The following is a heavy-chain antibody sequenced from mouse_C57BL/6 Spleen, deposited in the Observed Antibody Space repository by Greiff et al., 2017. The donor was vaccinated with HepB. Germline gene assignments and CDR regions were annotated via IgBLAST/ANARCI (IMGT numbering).Heavy chain of an antibody. J-gene: IGHJ4*01. V-gene: IGHV1-15*01. CDR2: IDPETGGT. D-gene: IGHD1-1*01. CDR1: GYTFTDYE. Sequence: QVQLQQSGAELVRPGASVTLSCKASGYTFTDYEMHWVKQTPVHGLEWIGAIDPETGGTAYNQKFKGKAILTADKSSSTAYMELRSLTSEDSAVYYCTRGATVVARDYAMDYWGQGTSVTVSS. CDR3: TRGATVVARDYAMDY.